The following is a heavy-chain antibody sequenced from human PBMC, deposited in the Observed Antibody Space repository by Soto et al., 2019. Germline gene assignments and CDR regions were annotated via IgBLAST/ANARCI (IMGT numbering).Heavy chain of an antibody. Sequence: ASVKVSCKASGYTFTSYGISWVRQAPGQGLEWMGWISAYNDNTNYAQKLQGRVTMTTDTSTSTAYMELRSLRSDDTAVYHCARAPKRVDFWSGYYGGWFDPWGQGTLVTVSS. CDR1: GYTFTSYG. D-gene: IGHD3-3*01. J-gene: IGHJ5*02. V-gene: IGHV1-18*01. CDR3: ARAPKRVDFWSGYYGGWFDP. CDR2: ISAYNDNT.